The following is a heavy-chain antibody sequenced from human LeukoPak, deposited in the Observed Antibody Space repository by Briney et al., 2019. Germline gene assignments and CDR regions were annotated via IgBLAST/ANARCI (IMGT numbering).Heavy chain of an antibody. V-gene: IGHV3-23*01. CDR2: ISGSGSNT. CDR1: GLTFSSYG. J-gene: IGHJ4*02. CDR3: AKDSFSGSYPPYLFDY. D-gene: IGHD1-26*01. Sequence: PGETLRLSCAASGLTFSSYGLSWVRQAPGKGLEWVSTISGSGSNTYYADSVKGRFTISRDNSKNTLFLQTNSLRAEDTAVYYCAKDSFSGSYPPYLFDYWGQGTLVTVSS.